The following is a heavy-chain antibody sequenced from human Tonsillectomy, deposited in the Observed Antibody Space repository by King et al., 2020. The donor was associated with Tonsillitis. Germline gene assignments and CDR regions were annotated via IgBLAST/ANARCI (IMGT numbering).Heavy chain of an antibody. D-gene: IGHD1-26*01. V-gene: IGHV4-30-2*01. Sequence: LQLQESGSGLVKPSQTLSLTCAVSGGSISSGGYSWSWIRQPPGKGLEWIGYIYHSGSTYYNPSLKSRVTISVDRSKNQFSLKLSSVTAAETAVYYCARFASLGANYFEYWGHRTLGT. CDR1: GGSISSGGYS. J-gene: IGHJ4*03. CDR3: ARFASLGANYFEY. CDR2: IYHSGST.